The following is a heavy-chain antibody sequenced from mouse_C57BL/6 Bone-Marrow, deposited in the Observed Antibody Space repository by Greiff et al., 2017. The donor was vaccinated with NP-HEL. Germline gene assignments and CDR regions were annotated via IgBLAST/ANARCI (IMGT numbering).Heavy chain of an antibody. D-gene: IGHD1-1*01. V-gene: IGHV3-8*01. CDR2: ISYSGST. Sequence: EVKLMESGPGLAKPSQTLSLTCSVTGYSITSDYWNWIRKFPGNKLEYMGYISYSGSTYYNPSLKSRISITRDTSKNQYYLQLNSVTTEDTATYYCARYCGSSYWYFDVWGTGTTVTVSS. J-gene: IGHJ1*03. CDR1: GYSITSDY. CDR3: ARYCGSSYWYFDV.